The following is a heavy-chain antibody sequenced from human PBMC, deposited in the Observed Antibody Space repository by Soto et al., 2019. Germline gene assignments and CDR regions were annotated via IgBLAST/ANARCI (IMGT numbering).Heavy chain of an antibody. CDR3: GCGYNYADH. CDR2: IWYDGSNI. V-gene: IGHV3-33*01. CDR1: GFTFNTYG. Sequence: QVQLVESGGGVVQPGTSLRLSCAASGFTFNTYGMHWVRQAPGKGLEWVAVIWYDGSNINYSDSVKGRFTISRDNSKNMVFLHMNSLRVEDTGVYYCGCGYNYADHWGQGALVTVSS. D-gene: IGHD5-18*01. J-gene: IGHJ4*02.